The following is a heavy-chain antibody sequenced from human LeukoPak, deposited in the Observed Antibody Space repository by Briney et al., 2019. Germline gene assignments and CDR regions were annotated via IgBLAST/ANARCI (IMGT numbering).Heavy chain of an antibody. CDR1: GGSISSSSYY. V-gene: IGHV4-39*01. CDR3: ARPGTITMIVVADWYFDL. J-gene: IGHJ2*01. Sequence: SETLSLTCTVSGGSISSSSYYWGWLRQPPGKGLEWIGSIYYSGSTYYNPSLKSRVTISVDTSKNQFSLRLSSVTAADTAVYYCARPGTITMIVVADWYFDLWGRGTLVTVSS. CDR2: IYYSGST. D-gene: IGHD3-22*01.